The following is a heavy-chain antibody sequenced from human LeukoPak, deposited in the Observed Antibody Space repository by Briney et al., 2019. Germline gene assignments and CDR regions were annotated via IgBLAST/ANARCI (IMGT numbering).Heavy chain of an antibody. CDR1: GYTFTSYD. Sequence: ASVKASCKASGYTFTSYDINWVRQATGQGLEWMGWMNPNSGNTGYAQKFQGRVTMTRNTSISTAYMELRSLRSEDTAVYYCARGSYYYDSSGYYTGPSHWGQGTLVTVSS. J-gene: IGHJ4*02. CDR2: MNPNSGNT. CDR3: ARGSYYYDSSGYYTGPSH. V-gene: IGHV1-8*01. D-gene: IGHD3-22*01.